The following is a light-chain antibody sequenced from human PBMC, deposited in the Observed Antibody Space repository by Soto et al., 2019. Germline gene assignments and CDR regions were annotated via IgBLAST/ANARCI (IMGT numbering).Light chain of an antibody. CDR3: ATWDDSLSGPV. J-gene: IGLJ2*01. CDR2: SNS. V-gene: IGLV1-44*01. CDR1: SSNIGSTT. Sequence: QTVVTQPPSASGAPGQGVTISCSGTSSNIGSTTVNWYQQVPGTAPKLLIHSNSQRPSGVPDRFSGSRSGTSASLAISGLQSDDEADYYCATWDDSLSGPVFGGGTKLTV.